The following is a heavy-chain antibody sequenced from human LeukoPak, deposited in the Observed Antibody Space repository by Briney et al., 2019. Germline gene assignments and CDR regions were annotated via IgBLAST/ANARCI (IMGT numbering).Heavy chain of an antibody. CDR3: ARRDSSGTDY. CDR2: DYYSGSS. Sequence: SETLSLTCTVSGGSITDYYWGWIRQPPGKGLEWIGYDYYSGSSNYNPSLKSRVTISVDTSKNQFSLKMSSVTAADTAVYYCARRDSSGTDYWGQGTLVTVSS. J-gene: IGHJ4*02. V-gene: IGHV4-59*08. D-gene: IGHD6-19*01. CDR1: GGSITDYY.